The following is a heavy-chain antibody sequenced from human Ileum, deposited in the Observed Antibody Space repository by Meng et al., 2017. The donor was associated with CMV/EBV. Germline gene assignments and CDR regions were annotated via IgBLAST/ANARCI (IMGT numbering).Heavy chain of an antibody. CDR1: GFVFNNYA. Sequence: GESLKISCAASGFVFNNYAMSWVRQGPGKGLDWVSSISGSGGNTYYVNSVEGRFTISRDNAKSTLYLQMNGLKDEDAAVYFCGGWVDLSSATDVWGQGTSVTVSS. D-gene: IGHD1-26*01. V-gene: IGHV3-23*01. CDR3: GGWVDLSSATDV. J-gene: IGHJ6*02. CDR2: ISGSGGNT.